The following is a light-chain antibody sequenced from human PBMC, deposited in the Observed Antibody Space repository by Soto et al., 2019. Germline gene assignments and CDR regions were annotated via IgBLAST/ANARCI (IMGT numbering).Light chain of an antibody. J-gene: IGLJ1*01. V-gene: IGLV2-18*01. CDR3: SLYPIIGSLI. CDR2: DVN. Sequence: QSALTQPPSVSGSPGQSVTISCTATTTDIDNYDSVSWYQQAPGTAPKLIIYDVNNRPSGAPDRFSGSTSGNTASLTFSGPQAEEETDYFRSLYPIIGSLIFGPGTKVTV. CDR1: TTDIDNYDS.